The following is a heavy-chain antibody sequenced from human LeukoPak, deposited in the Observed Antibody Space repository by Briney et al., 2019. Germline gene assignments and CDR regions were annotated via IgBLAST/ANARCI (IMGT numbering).Heavy chain of an antibody. Sequence: SETLSLTCTVPGSSISSSRHYWGWLRQPPGTGPEWIGSIYYSGSTYYNPSLKSRVTISVDTSKNQFPLKLSSVTAADTAVYYCARHNRGFDYWGQGTLVTVSS. CDR3: ARHNRGFDY. D-gene: IGHD3-10*01. J-gene: IGHJ4*02. CDR1: GSSISSSRHY. V-gene: IGHV4-39*01. CDR2: IYYSGST.